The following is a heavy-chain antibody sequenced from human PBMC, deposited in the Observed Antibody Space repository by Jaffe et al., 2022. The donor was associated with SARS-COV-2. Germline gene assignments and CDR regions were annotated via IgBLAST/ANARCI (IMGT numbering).Heavy chain of an antibody. V-gene: IGHV3-33*01. D-gene: IGHD3-9*01. CDR1: GFTFSSYG. Sequence: QVQLVESGGGVVQPGRSLRLSCAASGFTFSSYGMHWVRQAPGKGLEWVAVIWYDGSNKYYADSVKGRFTISRDNSKNTLYLQMNSLRAEDTAVYYCARVESYYDILTGYYIGYYYYGMDVWGQGTTVTVSS. CDR2: IWYDGSNK. J-gene: IGHJ6*02. CDR3: ARVESYYDILTGYYIGYYYYGMDV.